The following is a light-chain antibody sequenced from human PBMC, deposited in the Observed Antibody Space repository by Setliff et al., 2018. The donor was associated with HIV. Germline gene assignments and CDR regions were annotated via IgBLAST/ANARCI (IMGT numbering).Light chain of an antibody. V-gene: IGLV2-14*03. Sequence: SVLTQPASVSGSPGQSITISCTGTSSDVGGYNFVCWYQQHPGKAPKLMIYDVNERPSGVSNRFSGSKSGNTASLTISGLQAEDEADYYCSSFTSSTTDVFGTGTKGTVL. CDR1: SSDVGGYNF. CDR2: DVN. CDR3: SSFTSSTTDV. J-gene: IGLJ1*01.